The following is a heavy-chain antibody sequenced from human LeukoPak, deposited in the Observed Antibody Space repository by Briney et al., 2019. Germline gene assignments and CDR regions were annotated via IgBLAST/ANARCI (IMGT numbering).Heavy chain of an antibody. V-gene: IGHV1-24*01. Sequence: ASVKVSCKVSGYTLTELSMHWVRQAPGKGLEWMGGFNPEDGETIYAQKFQGRVTMSEDTSTDTAYMELSSLRSEDTAAYYCATDRAVYYYGMDVWGQGTTLTVSS. CDR3: ATDRAVYYYGMDV. J-gene: IGHJ6*02. CDR2: FNPEDGET. CDR1: GYTLTELS.